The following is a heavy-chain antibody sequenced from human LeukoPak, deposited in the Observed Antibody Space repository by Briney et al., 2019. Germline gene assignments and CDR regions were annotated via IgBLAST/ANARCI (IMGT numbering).Heavy chain of an antibody. CDR3: ARETRLRWTDY. D-gene: IGHD5-24*01. J-gene: IGHJ4*02. CDR2: ISPSGDIL. V-gene: IGHV3-23*01. Sequence: WGSLRLSCAASGFTFSSHGMNWVRQAPGRGLEWVSGISPSGDILYYADSVKGQFTISRDNSKNTVYLQMNSLRAEDTAVYYCARETRLRWTDYWGQETLVTVSS. CDR1: GFTFSSHG.